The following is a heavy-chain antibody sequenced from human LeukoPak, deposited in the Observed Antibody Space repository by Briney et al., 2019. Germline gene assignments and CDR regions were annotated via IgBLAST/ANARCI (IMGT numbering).Heavy chain of an antibody. CDR1: GGSISSYY. CDR3: ARDVYGLDV. V-gene: IGHV4-59*01. CDR2: IYYSGST. Sequence: SETLSLTCTVSGGSISSYYWSWIRQPPGKGLEWIGYIYYSGSTNYNPSLKSRVTISVDTSKNQFSLKLSSVTAADTAVYYCARDVYGLDVWGQGTTVPVSS. J-gene: IGHJ6*02.